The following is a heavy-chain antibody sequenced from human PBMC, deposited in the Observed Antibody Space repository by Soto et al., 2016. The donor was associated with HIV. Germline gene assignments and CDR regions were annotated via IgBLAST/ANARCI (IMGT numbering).Heavy chain of an antibody. CDR1: GFTFSSYA. V-gene: IGHV3-23*01. J-gene: IGHJ6*02. Sequence: EVQLLESGGGLVQPGGSLRLSCAASGFTFSSYAMSWVRQAPGKGLEWVSAISGSGGSTYYADSVKGRFTISRDNSKNTLYLQMNSLRAEDTAVYYCANLDQHNYYGMDVWGQGTTVTVSS. D-gene: IGHD2-2*01. CDR3: ANLDQHNYYGMDV. CDR2: ISGSGGST.